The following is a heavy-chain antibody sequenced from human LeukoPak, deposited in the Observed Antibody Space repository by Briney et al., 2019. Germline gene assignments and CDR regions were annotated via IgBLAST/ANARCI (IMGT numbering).Heavy chain of an antibody. Sequence: GGSLRLSCAASGFTFSSYAMSWVRQAPGKGLEWVSAISGSGGSTYYADSMKGRFTISRDNSKNTLYLQMNSLRAEDTAVYYCAKDLAYCGGNCYPDAFDIWGQGTMVTVSS. D-gene: IGHD2-21*02. CDR2: ISGSGGST. CDR3: AKDLAYCGGNCYPDAFDI. J-gene: IGHJ3*02. CDR1: GFTFSSYA. V-gene: IGHV3-23*01.